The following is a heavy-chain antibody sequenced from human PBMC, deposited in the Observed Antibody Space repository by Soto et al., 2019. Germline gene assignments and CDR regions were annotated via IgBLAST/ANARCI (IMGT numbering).Heavy chain of an antibody. Sequence: KSGGSLRLSCAASGFTFSSYSMNWVRQAPGKGLEWVSSISSSSSYIYYADSVKGRFTISRDNAKNSLYLQMNSLRAEDTAVYYCAREGSSSWYEEYYYYGMDVWGQGTTVTVSS. CDR2: ISSSSSYI. D-gene: IGHD6-13*01. V-gene: IGHV3-21*01. CDR1: GFTFSSYS. CDR3: AREGSSSWYEEYYYYGMDV. J-gene: IGHJ6*02.